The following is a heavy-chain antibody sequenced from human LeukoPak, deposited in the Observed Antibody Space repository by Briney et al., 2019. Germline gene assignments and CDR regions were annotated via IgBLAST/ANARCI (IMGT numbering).Heavy chain of an antibody. CDR1: VYTFTSYD. CDR3: ARVYGDVDY. Sequence: ASVTVSCKASVYTFTSYDINWVRPATGKGLEWMGWMNPNSGNRGYAQKFQGRVTMTRDTAISTAYMQLSSLRSEDTAVYYCARVYGDVDYWGQGTLVTVSS. D-gene: IGHD2/OR15-2a*01. J-gene: IGHJ4*02. V-gene: IGHV1-8*01. CDR2: MNPNSGNR.